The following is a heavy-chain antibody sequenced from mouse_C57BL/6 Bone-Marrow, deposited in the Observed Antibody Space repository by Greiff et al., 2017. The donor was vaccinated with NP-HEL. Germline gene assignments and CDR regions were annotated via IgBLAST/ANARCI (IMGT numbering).Heavy chain of an antibody. CDR2: IRSGSSTI. CDR3: ARHDGTSFAY. J-gene: IGHJ3*01. D-gene: IGHD2-3*01. V-gene: IGHV5-17*01. Sequence: EVMLVESGGGLVKPGGSLKLSCAASGFTFSDYGMHWVRQAPEKGLEWVAYIRSGSSTIYYADTVKGRFTISRDNAKNTLFLQMTSLRSEDTAMYYCARHDGTSFAYWGQGTLVTVSA. CDR1: GFTFSDYG.